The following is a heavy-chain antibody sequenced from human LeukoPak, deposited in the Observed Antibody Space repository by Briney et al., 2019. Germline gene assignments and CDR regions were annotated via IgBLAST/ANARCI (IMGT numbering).Heavy chain of an antibody. CDR1: GGSISSSNW. Sequence: KSSGTLSLTCAVSGGSISSSNWWSWVRQPPGKGLEWIGEIYHSGSTNYNPSLKSRVTISVDKSKNQFSLKLSSVTAADTAVYYCASSITYYDILTGYPFDYWGQGTLVTVSS. D-gene: IGHD3-9*01. CDR2: IYHSGST. V-gene: IGHV4-4*02. J-gene: IGHJ4*02. CDR3: ASSITYYDILTGYPFDY.